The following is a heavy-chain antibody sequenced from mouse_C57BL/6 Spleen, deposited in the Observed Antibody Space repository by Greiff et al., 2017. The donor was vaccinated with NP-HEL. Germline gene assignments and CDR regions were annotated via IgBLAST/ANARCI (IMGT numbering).Heavy chain of an antibody. Sequence: EVHLVESGGGLVQPGGSLSLSCAASGFTFTDYYMSWVRQPPGKALEWLGFIRNKANGYTTEYSASVKGRFTISRDNSQSILYLQMNALRAEDSATYYCARSTMITYYAMDYWGQGTSVTVSS. CDR3: ARSTMITYYAMDY. CDR1: GFTFTDYY. J-gene: IGHJ4*01. V-gene: IGHV7-3*01. D-gene: IGHD2-4*01. CDR2: IRNKANGYTT.